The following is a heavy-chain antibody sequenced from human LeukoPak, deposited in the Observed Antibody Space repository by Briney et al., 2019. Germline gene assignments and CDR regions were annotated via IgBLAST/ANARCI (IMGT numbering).Heavy chain of an antibody. CDR3: ARFLTVVDY. Sequence: PGRSLRLSCAASGFTFSSYAMHWVRQAPGKGLEWVAVISYDGSNKYYADSVKGRFTISRDNSKNTLYLQMNSLRAEDTAVYYCARFLTVVDYWGQGTLVTVSS. J-gene: IGHJ4*02. D-gene: IGHD7-27*01. CDR1: GFTFSSYA. V-gene: IGHV3-30*04. CDR2: ISYDGSNK.